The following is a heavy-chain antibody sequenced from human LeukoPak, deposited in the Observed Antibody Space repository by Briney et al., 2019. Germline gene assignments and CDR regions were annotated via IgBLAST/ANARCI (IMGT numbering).Heavy chain of an antibody. Sequence: PGGSLRLSCAASGFTFSSYSMNWVRQAPGKGLEWVSSISSSSSYIYYADSVKGRFTISRDNAKNSLYLQMNSLRAEDTAVYYCARARYYYGSGSPYYFDYWGQGTLVTVSS. V-gene: IGHV3-21*01. J-gene: IGHJ4*02. CDR1: GFTFSSYS. CDR3: ARARYYYGSGSPYYFDY. D-gene: IGHD3-10*01. CDR2: ISSSSSYI.